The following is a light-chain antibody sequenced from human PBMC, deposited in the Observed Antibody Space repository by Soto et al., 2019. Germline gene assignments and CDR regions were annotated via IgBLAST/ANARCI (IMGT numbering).Light chain of an antibody. CDR1: NIYTRT. V-gene: IGLV3-21*02. Sequence: SYELTQPPSMSVAPGQTATISCGENNIYTRTVHWYQQKPGQAPLLVVYDNSFRPSGIPNRFSGSNSGNTATLTICRVVAGDEAVYYCKVRDNVDVHICVFGTGTKVTVL. J-gene: IGLJ1*01. CDR3: KVRDNVDVHICV. CDR2: DNS.